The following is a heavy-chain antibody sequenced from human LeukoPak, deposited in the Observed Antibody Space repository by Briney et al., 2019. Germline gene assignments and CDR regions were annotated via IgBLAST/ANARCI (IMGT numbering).Heavy chain of an antibody. D-gene: IGHD6-6*01. CDR2: ISAYNGNT. J-gene: IGHJ4*02. CDR3: ARESPATTSSSTEDY. Sequence: GTSVKVSCKASGFTFTSSAVQWGRQARGQRLEWMGWISAYNGNTNYAQKLQGRVTMTTDTSTSTAYMELRSLRSDDTAVYYCARESPATTSSSTEDYWGQGTLVTVSS. CDR1: GFTFTSSA. V-gene: IGHV1-18*01.